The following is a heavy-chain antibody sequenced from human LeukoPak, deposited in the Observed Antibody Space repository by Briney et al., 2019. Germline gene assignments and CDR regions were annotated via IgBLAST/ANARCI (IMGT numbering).Heavy chain of an antibody. Sequence: SETLSLTCTVSGGSISSSTYYWGWIRQPPGKGLEWIGSIYYSGSTYYNPSLKSRVTISVDTSKNQFSLKLSSVTAADTAVYYCARHPAYYDFWSGYLTFDYWGQGTLVTVSS. CDR2: IYYSGST. V-gene: IGHV4-39*01. CDR3: ARHPAYYDFWSGYLTFDY. D-gene: IGHD3-3*01. CDR1: GGSISSSTYY. J-gene: IGHJ4*02.